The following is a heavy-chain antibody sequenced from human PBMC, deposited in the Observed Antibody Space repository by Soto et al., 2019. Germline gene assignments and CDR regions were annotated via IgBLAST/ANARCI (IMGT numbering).Heavy chain of an antibody. CDR1: GGSIGTSAYY. Sequence: KSSETLSLTCAVSGGSIGTSAYYWGCIRQAPGKGLEWIGSINHSGNTYLSPSLKDRVTISVDTSQNNFSLKLSSATAADTGLYYCSRRAPEGFDPWGQGTLVTVSS. CDR2: INHSGNT. CDR3: SRRAPEGFDP. J-gene: IGHJ5*02. V-gene: IGHV4-39*01.